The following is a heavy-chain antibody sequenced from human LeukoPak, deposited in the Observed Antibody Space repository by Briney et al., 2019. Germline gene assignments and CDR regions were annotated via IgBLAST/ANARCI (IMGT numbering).Heavy chain of an antibody. J-gene: IGHJ4*02. CDR1: GGTFSSFA. V-gene: IGHV1-69*05. D-gene: IGHD6-6*01. CDR2: IIPIFGTA. CDR3: ASSLYKGSSGRAFDY. Sequence: SLKVSCKASGGTFSSFAISWVRHAPGQGLEWMGKIIPIFGTANYAQKFQGRVTTTTDESTSTAYMELSSLRSEDTAVYYCASSLYKGSSGRAFDYWGQGTLVTVSS.